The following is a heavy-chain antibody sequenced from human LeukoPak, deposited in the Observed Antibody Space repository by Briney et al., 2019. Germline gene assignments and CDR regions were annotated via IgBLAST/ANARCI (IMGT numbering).Heavy chain of an antibody. Sequence: ASVKVSCKASGYTFNTYGITWVRQAPGQGLEWMGWISGYNGKTKHAQKLQDRVTMTTDTSTTTAYMEPRSLTSDDTAVYYCARAGAVVDNWFDPWGQGTLVTVSS. CDR1: GYTFNTYG. V-gene: IGHV1-18*01. J-gene: IGHJ5*02. D-gene: IGHD2-15*01. CDR2: ISGYNGKT. CDR3: ARAGAVVDNWFDP.